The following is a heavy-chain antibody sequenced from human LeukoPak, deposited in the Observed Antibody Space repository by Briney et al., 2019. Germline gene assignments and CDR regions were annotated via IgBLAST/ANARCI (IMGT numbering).Heavy chain of an antibody. CDR3: AKGGSSSPGDN. Sequence: PGGSLRLSCAASGFTFSSYWMHWVRQAPGKGLVWVSRINNDGGNTNYADSVKGRFTISRDNAKNMLYLQMNSLRAEDTAVYYCAKGGSSSPGDNWGQGTLVTVSS. D-gene: IGHD1-26*01. CDR2: INNDGGNT. CDR1: GFTFSSYW. J-gene: IGHJ4*02. V-gene: IGHV3-74*01.